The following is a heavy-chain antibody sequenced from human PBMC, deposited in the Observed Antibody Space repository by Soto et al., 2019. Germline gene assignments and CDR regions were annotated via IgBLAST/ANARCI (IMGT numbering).Heavy chain of an antibody. V-gene: IGHV1-69*01. J-gene: IGHJ5*02. Sequence: WMGGIIPIFGTANYAQKFQGRVTITADESTSTAYMELSSLRSEDTAVYYCARDRILAYCGGDCYSLPFDPWGQGTLVTVSS. CDR3: ARDRILAYCGGDCYSLPFDP. CDR2: IIPIFGTA. D-gene: IGHD2-21*02.